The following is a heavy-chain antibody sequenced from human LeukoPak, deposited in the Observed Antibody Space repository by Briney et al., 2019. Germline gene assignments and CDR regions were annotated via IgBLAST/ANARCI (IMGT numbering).Heavy chain of an antibody. V-gene: IGHV4-61*02. CDR3: ARDAWVGGYDILTGYYPRYYFDY. D-gene: IGHD3-9*01. Sequence: KTSQTLSLTCTVSGGSISSGSYYWSWIRQPAGKGLEWIGRIYTSGSTNYNPSLKSRVTISVDTSKNQFSLKLSSVTAADTAVYYCARDAWVGGYDILTGYYPRYYFDYWGQGTLVTVSS. CDR2: IYTSGST. CDR1: GGSISSGSYY. J-gene: IGHJ4*02.